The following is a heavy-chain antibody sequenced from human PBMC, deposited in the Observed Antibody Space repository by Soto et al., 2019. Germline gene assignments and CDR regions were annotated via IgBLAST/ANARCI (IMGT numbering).Heavy chain of an antibody. D-gene: IGHD3-9*01. Sequence: APVNRSCKPSGYTNTRYVISWVRHDNGQGLEWMGWISAYNGNTNYAQKLQGRVTMTTDTSTSTAYMVLRSLRSDDTAVYYCARAQRRYFGWLLGPDAFDIWGKGTMVTFSS. J-gene: IGHJ3*02. CDR3: ARAQRRYFGWLLGPDAFDI. V-gene: IGHV1-18*01. CDR2: ISAYNGNT. CDR1: GYTNTRYV.